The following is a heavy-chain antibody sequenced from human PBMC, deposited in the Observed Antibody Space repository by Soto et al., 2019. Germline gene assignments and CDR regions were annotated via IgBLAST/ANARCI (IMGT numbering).Heavy chain of an antibody. V-gene: IGHV3-33*01. CDR1: GFTFSTYG. Sequence: QVQLVESGGGVVQPGRSLRLSCAPSGFTFSTYGMYWVRQAPGKGLEWVAVIWYDGSNKYYVDSVKGRFTISRDNSKNTLYLQMHSLRAEDTAVYYCLAYCGGDCYRGGYWGQGTLVTVSS. J-gene: IGHJ4*02. CDR2: IWYDGSNK. D-gene: IGHD2-21*02. CDR3: LAYCGGDCYRGGY.